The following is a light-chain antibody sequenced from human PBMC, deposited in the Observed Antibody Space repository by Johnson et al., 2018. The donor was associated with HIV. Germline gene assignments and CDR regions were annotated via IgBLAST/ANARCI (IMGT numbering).Light chain of an antibody. CDR3: GTWDSSLSAGRYV. J-gene: IGLJ1*01. CDR2: DNN. Sequence: QPVLTQPPSVSAAPGQKVTISCSGSSSNIGNNYVSWYQQLPGTAPKLLIYDNNKRPSGIPGRFSGSKSGPSATLGITGLQTGDEADYYCGTWDSSLSAGRYVFGTGTKVTVL. CDR1: SSNIGNNY. V-gene: IGLV1-51*01.